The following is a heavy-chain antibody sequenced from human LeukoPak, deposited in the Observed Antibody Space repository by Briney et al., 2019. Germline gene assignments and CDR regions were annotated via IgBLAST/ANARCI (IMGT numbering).Heavy chain of an antibody. J-gene: IGHJ4*02. CDR2: INTDGSST. D-gene: IGHD4-23*01. CDR3: AKERKLLPFDC. Sequence: GGSLRLSCAASGFTFSSYSMNWVRQAPGKGLVWVSRINTDGSSTSYADSVKGRFTISRDNAKNTLYLQMNSLRAEDTAVYYCAKERKLLPFDCWGQGTLVTVSS. V-gene: IGHV3-74*01. CDR1: GFTFSSYS.